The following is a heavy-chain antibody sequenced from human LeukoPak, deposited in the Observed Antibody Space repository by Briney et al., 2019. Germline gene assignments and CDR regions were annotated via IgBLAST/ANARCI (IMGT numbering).Heavy chain of an antibody. J-gene: IGHJ6*02. D-gene: IGHD5-12*01. CDR3: AITIVATNQYYYYGMDV. CDR1: GFTVSSNY. CDR2: IYSGGST. Sequence: GGSLRLSCAAPGFTVSSNYMSWVRQAPGKGLEWVSVIYSGGSTYYADSVKGRFTISRDNSKNTLYLQMNSLRAEDTAVYYCAITIVATNQYYYYGMDVWGQGTTVTVSS. V-gene: IGHV3-53*01.